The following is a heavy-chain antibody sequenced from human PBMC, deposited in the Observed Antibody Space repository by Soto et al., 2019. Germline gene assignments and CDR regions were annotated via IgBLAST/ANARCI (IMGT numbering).Heavy chain of an antibody. D-gene: IGHD1-7*01. J-gene: IGHJ4*02. CDR1: GFTFSNYW. Sequence: DGQVVESGGGLVQPGGSLRLSCAASGFTFSNYWLHWVRQTPGKGLVWVSRIKFDGSITNYADSVKGRVTLSRDNAKNTVYLQMDSLRADDTAVYYCARGARNYYYFDYWGQGTLVTVSS. V-gene: IGHV3-74*01. CDR3: ARGARNYYYFDY. CDR2: IKFDGSIT.